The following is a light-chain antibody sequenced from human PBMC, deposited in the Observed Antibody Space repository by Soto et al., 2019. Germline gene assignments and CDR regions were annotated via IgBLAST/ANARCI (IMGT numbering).Light chain of an antibody. CDR2: DVS. V-gene: IGLV2-11*01. J-gene: IGLJ3*02. CDR3: FSYTGAYPVV. CDR1: SSDVGGYNY. Sequence: QSALTQPRSVSGSPGQSVTISCTGTSSDVGGYNYVSWYQQHPAKAPKLMIYDVSKRPSGVPDRFSGSRSGNTASLTISGLQAEDEADYYCFSYTGAYPVVFVGGTKVTVL.